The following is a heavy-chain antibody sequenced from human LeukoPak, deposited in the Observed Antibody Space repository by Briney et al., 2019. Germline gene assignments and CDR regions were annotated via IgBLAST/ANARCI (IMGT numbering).Heavy chain of an antibody. V-gene: IGHV3-23*01. CDR3: AKDGGRITMIVVVQDAFDI. J-gene: IGHJ3*02. D-gene: IGHD3-22*01. CDR1: GFTFSSYG. CDR2: ISSTGGTT. Sequence: PGGSLRLSCAASGFTFSSYGMSWVRQAPGKGLEWVPSISSTGGTTYYADSVKGRFTISRDNSKNTLYLQMNSLRAEDTAVYYCAKDGGRITMIVVVQDAFDIWGQGTMVTVSS.